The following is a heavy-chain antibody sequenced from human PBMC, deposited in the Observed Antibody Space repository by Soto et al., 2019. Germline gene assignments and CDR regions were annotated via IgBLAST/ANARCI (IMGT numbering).Heavy chain of an antibody. D-gene: IGHD3-16*01. CDR2: LYYGGGT. CDR1: GGSISSSSYY. V-gene: IGHV4-39*02. CDR3: ATTFLGGGFDP. Sequence: QLQLQESGPGLVKPSETLSLICNVSGGSISSSSYYWGWLRRPPGKGLEWIGSLYYGGGTYYNPYLKSRFTLSVETSKNHFFLKLSSVIAADTAVYYCATTFLGGGFDPWGQGTLVIVSS. J-gene: IGHJ5*02.